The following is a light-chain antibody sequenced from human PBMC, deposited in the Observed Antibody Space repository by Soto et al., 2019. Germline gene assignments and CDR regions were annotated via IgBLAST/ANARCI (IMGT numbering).Light chain of an antibody. CDR1: QSISSNF. CDR2: GAS. CDR3: QQYGGSPRT. V-gene: IGKV3-20*01. Sequence: ETVLTQSPGTLSLSPGEGATLSCRASQSISSNFLDWYQQKRGQAPRLLIHGASNRATGIPDRFSGSGSGTDFTLTITRLEPEDFAVYYCQQYGGSPRTFGQGTKVDIK. J-gene: IGKJ1*01.